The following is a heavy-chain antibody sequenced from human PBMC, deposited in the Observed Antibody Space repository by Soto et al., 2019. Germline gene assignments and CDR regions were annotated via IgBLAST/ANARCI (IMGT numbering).Heavy chain of an antibody. J-gene: IGHJ4*02. CDR2: IYYSGTT. D-gene: IGHD6-13*01. Sequence: QVQLQESGPGLVKPSETLSLTCTVSGGSVSSGSYYWSWIRQPPGKGLEWIGYIYYSGTTNYNPSLKSRVTISVDRYKNEFSLKLPSVTAADTAVYYCARGRSSWSYYLDYWGQGTLVTVSS. CDR1: GGSVSSGSYY. CDR3: ARGRSSWSYYLDY. V-gene: IGHV4-61*01.